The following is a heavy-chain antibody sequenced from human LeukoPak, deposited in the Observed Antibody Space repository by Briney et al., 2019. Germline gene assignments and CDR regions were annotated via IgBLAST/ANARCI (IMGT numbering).Heavy chain of an antibody. D-gene: IGHD3-3*01. Sequence: GGSLRLSCAASGFTFSSYAMSWVRQAPGKGLEWVANMKQDGSEKNYVDSVKGRFTISRDNAKNSLYLQMNSLRADDTAVYYCALEWSGDGFDIWGQGTLVTVSS. CDR1: GFTFSSYA. V-gene: IGHV3-7*01. CDR3: ALEWSGDGFDI. CDR2: MKQDGSEK. J-gene: IGHJ3*02.